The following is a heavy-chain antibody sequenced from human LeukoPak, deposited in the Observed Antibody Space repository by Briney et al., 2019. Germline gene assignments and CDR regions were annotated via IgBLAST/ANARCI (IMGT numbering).Heavy chain of an antibody. CDR3: ARDPIYGDPLLYYFDY. J-gene: IGHJ4*02. Sequence: GGSLRLSCAASGFTFSSYWMSWVRQAPGKGLEWVANIKQDGSEKYYVDSVKGRFTISRDNAKNSLYLQMNSLRAEDTAVYYCARDPIYGDPLLYYFDYWGQGTLVTVSS. CDR1: GFTFSSYW. D-gene: IGHD4-17*01. V-gene: IGHV3-7*01. CDR2: IKQDGSEK.